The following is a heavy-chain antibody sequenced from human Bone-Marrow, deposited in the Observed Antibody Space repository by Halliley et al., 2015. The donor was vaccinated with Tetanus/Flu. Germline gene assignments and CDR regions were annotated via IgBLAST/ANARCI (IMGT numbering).Heavy chain of an antibody. CDR3: ARDSILRCDSYNGMDV. D-gene: IGHD2-21*02. CDR2: IYYTGIS. Sequence: TLSLTCSVSGSSMTSYYWSWIRQPPGKGPEWIGYIYYTGISKYNPSLKSRATVSMDTSKNQFFLNVNSVTSADTAVYFCARDSILRCDSYNGMDVWGQGTTVIVSS. J-gene: IGHJ6*02. CDR1: GSSMTSYY. V-gene: IGHV4-59*01.